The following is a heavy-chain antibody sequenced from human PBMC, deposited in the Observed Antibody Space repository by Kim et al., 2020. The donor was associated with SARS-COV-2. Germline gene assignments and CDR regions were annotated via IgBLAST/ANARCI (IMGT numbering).Heavy chain of an antibody. CDR1: GASVTTGFYF. D-gene: IGHD1-26*01. V-gene: IGHV4-31*03. Sequence: SETLSLTCSVSGASVTTGFYFWGWIRQHPGEGLEYIGYSHNSGNTYYNPSLKSRITMSIDASKNQFSLKMRSVTEADTGVYYCVRDSGNYYSGVDCWGQG. CDR3: VRDSGNYYSGVDC. J-gene: IGHJ4*02. CDR2: SHNSGNT.